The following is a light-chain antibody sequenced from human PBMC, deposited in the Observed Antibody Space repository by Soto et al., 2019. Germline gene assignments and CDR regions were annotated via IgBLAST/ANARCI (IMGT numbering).Light chain of an antibody. CDR1: QNVNNW. CDR2: DAS. J-gene: IGKJ1*01. V-gene: IGKV1-5*01. CDR3: QKYNTYWT. Sequence: DIQMTQFPSALSASVGDRVTITCRASQNVNNWLAWYQHKPGKAPQLPIYDASVLETGVPSRFSGSGSGTEFTLAISGLQSDDFATYYCQKYNTYWTFGPGTKVDIK.